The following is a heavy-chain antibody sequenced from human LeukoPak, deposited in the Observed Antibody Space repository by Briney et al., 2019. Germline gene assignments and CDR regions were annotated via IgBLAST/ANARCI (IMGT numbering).Heavy chain of an antibody. CDR3: AKVAVAGIRIYYFDY. CDR2: ISGSGGST. D-gene: IGHD6-19*01. Sequence: PGGSLRLSCAASGFTFSSYAMIWVRQAPGKGLEWVSAISGSGGSTYYADSVKGRFTISRDNSKNTLYLQMNSLRAEDTAVYYCAKVAVAGIRIYYFDYWGQGTLVTVSS. J-gene: IGHJ4*02. CDR1: GFTFSSYA. V-gene: IGHV3-23*01.